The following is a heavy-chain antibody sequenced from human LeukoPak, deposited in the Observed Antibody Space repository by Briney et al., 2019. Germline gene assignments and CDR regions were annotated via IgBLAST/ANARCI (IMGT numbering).Heavy chain of an antibody. J-gene: IGHJ4*02. D-gene: IGHD3-22*01. CDR2: IYPGDSGT. CDR1: GYNFTSYW. Sequence: GESLKISCKGSGYNFTSYWIGWVRQMPGKGLEWMGIIYPGDSGTRYNPSLQGQVTISADKSISTAYLQWSSLKASDTAMYYCARNYYDTSGYYYFDYWGQGTLATVSS. V-gene: IGHV5-51*01. CDR3: ARNYYDTSGYYYFDY.